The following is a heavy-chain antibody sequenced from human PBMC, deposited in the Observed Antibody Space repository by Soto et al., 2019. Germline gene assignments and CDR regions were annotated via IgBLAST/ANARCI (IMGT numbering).Heavy chain of an antibody. Sequence: ASVKVSCKASGYTFTGYYMHWVRQAPGQGLEWMGWINPNSGGTNYAQKFQGWVTMTRDTSISTAYMELSRLRSDDTAVYYCARDLVGERDYHDAFDIWGQGTIVTVSS. J-gene: IGHJ3*02. D-gene: IGHD3-16*01. CDR2: INPNSGGT. V-gene: IGHV1-2*04. CDR1: GYTFTGYY. CDR3: ARDLVGERDYHDAFDI.